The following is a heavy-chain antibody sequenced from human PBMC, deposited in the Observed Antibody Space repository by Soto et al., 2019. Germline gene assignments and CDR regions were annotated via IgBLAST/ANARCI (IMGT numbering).Heavy chain of an antibody. V-gene: IGHV1-18*01. CDR3: ARDRYYYDSSGYWGDDAFDI. Sequence: ASVKVSSKASGYTFTSYGISWVRQAPGQGLEWMGWISAYNGNTNYAQKLQGRVTMTTDTSTSTAYMELRSLRSDDTAVYYCARDRYYYDSSGYWGDDAFDIWGQGTMVTVSS. J-gene: IGHJ3*02. D-gene: IGHD3-22*01. CDR1: GYTFTSYG. CDR2: ISAYNGNT.